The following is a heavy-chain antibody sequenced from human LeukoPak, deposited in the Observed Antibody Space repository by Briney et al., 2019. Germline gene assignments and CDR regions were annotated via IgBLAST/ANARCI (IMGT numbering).Heavy chain of an antibody. CDR3: ARAPCRGTSCYQFDS. V-gene: IGHV3-23*01. J-gene: IGHJ4*02. CDR2: ISGSGGST. D-gene: IGHD2-2*01. Sequence: GGSLRVSCAASGFTFTSYAMTWVRQAPGKGLQWVSAISGSGGSTYYADSVKGRFTVSRDNSKNTLYLQMNSLRAEDTAVYYCARAPCRGTSCYQFDSWGQGTLVTVSS. CDR1: GFTFTSYA.